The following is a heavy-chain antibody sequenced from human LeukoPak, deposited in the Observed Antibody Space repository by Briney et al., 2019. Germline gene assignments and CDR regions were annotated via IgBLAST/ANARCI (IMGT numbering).Heavy chain of an antibody. D-gene: IGHD3-10*01. CDR1: GGSVNSGSYS. Sequence: SETLSHTCTVSGGSVNSGSYSWSWIRQPPGRGLEWIGNIFYSGSTNYNSSLKSRVTISVDTAKNQFSLELSSVTAADTAVYYCARHKELAFIDYWGQGTLVTVSS. V-gene: IGHV4-61*01. CDR2: IFYSGST. CDR3: ARHKELAFIDY. J-gene: IGHJ4*02.